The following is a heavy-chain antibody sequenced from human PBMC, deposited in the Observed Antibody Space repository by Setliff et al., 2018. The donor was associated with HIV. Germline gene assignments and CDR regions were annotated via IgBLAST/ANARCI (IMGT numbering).Heavy chain of an antibody. CDR1: GGSLTGYF. Sequence: SETLSLTCAVYGGSLTGYFWTWIRQSPGKGLEWVGQVNRDGGAHYNPSLRSRVTISVDTSKNQFSLKLTSMTAADTAVYYCARWELYYYYMDVWGKGTTVTVSS. V-gene: IGHV4-34*01. CDR2: VNRDGGA. CDR3: ARWELYYYYMDV. J-gene: IGHJ6*03. D-gene: IGHD1-26*01.